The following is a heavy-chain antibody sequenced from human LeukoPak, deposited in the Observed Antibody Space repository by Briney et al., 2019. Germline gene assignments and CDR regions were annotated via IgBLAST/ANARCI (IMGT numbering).Heavy chain of an antibody. Sequence: ASVKVSCTASGYTFTSYAMNWVRQAPGQGLEWMGWMNPNTGNAGYAQKFQDRVTITWDASISTAYMDLSSLRSEDTAVYYCARVGYSNSYDYWGQGTQVTVSS. CDR2: MNPNTGNA. CDR3: ARVGYSNSYDY. V-gene: IGHV1-8*03. D-gene: IGHD1-26*01. CDR1: GYTFTSYA. J-gene: IGHJ4*02.